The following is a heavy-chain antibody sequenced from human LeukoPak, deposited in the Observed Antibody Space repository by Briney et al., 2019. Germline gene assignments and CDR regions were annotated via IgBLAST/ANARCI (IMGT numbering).Heavy chain of an antibody. CDR2: IYSGDSDT. J-gene: IGHJ4*02. Sequence: GESLKISCKGSGYSFTSYWIGWVRQMPGKGLEWMGIIYSGDSDTRYSPSFQGQVTISANKTISTAYLQWSSLEASDTAMYYGARVKKRIQLWLDYWGQGTLVTVSS. D-gene: IGHD5-18*01. CDR1: GYSFTSYW. CDR3: ARVKKRIQLWLDY. V-gene: IGHV5-51*01.